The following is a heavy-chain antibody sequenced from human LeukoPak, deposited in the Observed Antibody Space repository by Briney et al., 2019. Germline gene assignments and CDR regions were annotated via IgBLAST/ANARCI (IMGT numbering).Heavy chain of an antibody. J-gene: IGHJ4*02. V-gene: IGHV4-39*01. Sequence: PSETLSLTCTVSGGSISSSSYYWGWIRQPPGKGLEWIGSIYYSGSTYYNPSLKSRVTISVDTSKNQFSLKLSSVTAADTAVYYCASVRRFYYDSSGPVEYFDYWGQGTLVTVSS. CDR3: ASVRRFYYDSSGPVEYFDY. CDR2: IYYSGST. D-gene: IGHD3-22*01. CDR1: GGSISSSSYY.